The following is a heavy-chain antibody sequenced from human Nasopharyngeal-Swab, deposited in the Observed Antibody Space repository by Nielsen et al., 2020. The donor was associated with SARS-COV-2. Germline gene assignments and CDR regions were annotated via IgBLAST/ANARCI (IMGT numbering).Heavy chain of an antibody. V-gene: IGHV1-18*01. CDR3: ARVTWQLVGYYCYYGMDV. J-gene: IGHJ6*02. Sequence: ASVKVSCKASGYTFTNYGISWVRQAPGEGLEWMGWSSVYNGNTNYGQRVQGRVTMTTDTSTNTAYMELRSLRSDDTAVYYCARVTWQLVGYYCYYGMDVWGQGTTVTVSS. CDR2: SSVYNGNT. CDR1: GYTFTNYG. D-gene: IGHD1-26*01.